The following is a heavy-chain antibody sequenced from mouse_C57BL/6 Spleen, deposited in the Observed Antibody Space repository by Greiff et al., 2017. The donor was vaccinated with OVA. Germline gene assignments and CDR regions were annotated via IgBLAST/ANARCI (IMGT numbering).Heavy chain of an antibody. CDR2: ILPGSGST. D-gene: IGHD2-1*01. V-gene: IGHV1-9*01. CDR1: GYTFTGYW. Sequence: QVQLQQSGAELMKPGASVKLSCKATGYTFTGYWIEWVKQRPGHGLEWIGEILPGSGSTNYNEKFKGKATFTADTSSNTAYMQLSSLTTEDSAIYYCARDEEAIYYGNLWFAYWGQGTLVTVSA. CDR3: ARDEEAIYYGNLWFAY. J-gene: IGHJ3*01.